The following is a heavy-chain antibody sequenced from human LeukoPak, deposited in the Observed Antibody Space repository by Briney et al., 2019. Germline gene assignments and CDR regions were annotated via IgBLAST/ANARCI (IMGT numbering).Heavy chain of an antibody. D-gene: IGHD3-9*01. V-gene: IGHV3-66*03. J-gene: IGHJ4*02. CDR2: IYRRGDT. Sequence: GGSLRLSCAASGFSVSSYDLNWVRQAPGKGLEWVSVIYRRGDTDYADSVKGRFSVSRDSYGNTLYLQMNSLRAEDTAVYYCAREGGDYDILTGYYRYWGQGTLVTVSS. CDR3: AREGGDYDILTGYYRY. CDR1: GFSVSSYD.